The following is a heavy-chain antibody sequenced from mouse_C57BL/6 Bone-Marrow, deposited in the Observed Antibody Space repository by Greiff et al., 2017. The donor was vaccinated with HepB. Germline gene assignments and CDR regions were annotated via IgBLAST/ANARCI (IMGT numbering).Heavy chain of an antibody. CDR3: TTNYYGSSHPAY. V-gene: IGHV14-1*01. CDR2: IDPEDGDT. CDR1: GFNIKDYY. J-gene: IGHJ3*01. Sequence: EVQLQQSGAELVRPGASVKLSCTASGFNIKDYYMHWVKQRPEQGLEWIGRIDPEDGDTEYDPKFQGKATMTADTSSNTAYLQLSSLTSEDTAVYYCTTNYYGSSHPAYWGQGTLVTVSA. D-gene: IGHD1-1*01.